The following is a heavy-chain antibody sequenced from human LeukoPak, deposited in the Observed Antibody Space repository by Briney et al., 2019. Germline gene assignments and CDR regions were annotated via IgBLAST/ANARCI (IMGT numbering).Heavy chain of an antibody. D-gene: IGHD6-13*01. V-gene: IGHV3-21*01. CDR3: ARESPYSSSWYRAAFDI. CDR2: MSSSSSYI. J-gene: IGHJ3*02. CDR1: GFTFSSCS. Sequence: RGSLRLSCAASGFTFSSCSMNWVRQAPGKGLEWVSSMSSSSSYIYYADSVKGRFTISRDNAKNSLYLQMNSLRAEDAAVYYCARESPYSSSWYRAAFDIWGQGTMVTVSS.